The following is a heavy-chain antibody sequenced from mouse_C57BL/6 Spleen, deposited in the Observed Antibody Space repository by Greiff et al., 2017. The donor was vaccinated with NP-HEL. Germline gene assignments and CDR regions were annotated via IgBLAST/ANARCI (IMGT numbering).Heavy chain of an antibody. CDR2: ISYDGSN. J-gene: IGHJ2*01. D-gene: IGHD3-2*02. CDR1: GYSITSGYY. V-gene: IGHV3-6*01. CDR3: ARDWAAQATKGFDY. Sequence: ESGPGLVKPSQSLSLTCSVTGYSITSGYYWNWIRQFPGNKLEWMGYISYDGSNNYNPSLKNRISITRDTSKNQFFLKLNSVTTEDTATYYCARDWAAQATKGFDYWGQGTTLTVSS.